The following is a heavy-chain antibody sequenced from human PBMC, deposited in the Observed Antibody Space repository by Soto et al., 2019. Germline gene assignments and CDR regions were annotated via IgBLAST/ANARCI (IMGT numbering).Heavy chain of an antibody. CDR2: IIPMFGTA. Sequence: QVQLVQSGAEVKKPESSVKVSCKAPGGTFSTYAISWVRQAPGQGLEWMGGIIPMFGTANYAQRFQDRVTITADKSTNTVYMGPSSLRSEDTAVYSCASGIQLWLRRINNGYSGWGQGTLVTVSS. D-gene: IGHD5-18*01. J-gene: IGHJ4*02. CDR1: GGTFSTYA. CDR3: ASGIQLWLRRINNGYSG. V-gene: IGHV1-69*14.